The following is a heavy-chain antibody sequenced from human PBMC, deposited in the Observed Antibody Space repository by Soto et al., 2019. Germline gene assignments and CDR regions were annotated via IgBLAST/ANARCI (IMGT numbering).Heavy chain of an antibody. D-gene: IGHD3-10*01. CDR2: IYHSGST. J-gene: IGHJ4*02. Sequence: SETLSLTCAVSGGSISSSNWWSWVRQPPGKGLEWIGDIYHSGSTNYNPSLKSRVTISVDKSKNQFSLKLSSVTAADTAVYYCASRYGSGSYDYWGQGTLVTVSS. CDR3: ASRYGSGSYDY. CDR1: GGSISSSNW. V-gene: IGHV4-4*02.